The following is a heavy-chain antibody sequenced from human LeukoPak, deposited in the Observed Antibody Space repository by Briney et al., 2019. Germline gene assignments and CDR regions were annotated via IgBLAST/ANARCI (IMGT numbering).Heavy chain of an antibody. D-gene: IGHD3-10*01. J-gene: IGHJ4*02. CDR1: GFTFSSYS. CDR2: ISSSSSTI. V-gene: IGHV3-48*01. CDR3: ARGPTYGYFDY. Sequence: SGGSLRLSCAASGFTFSSYSMNWVRQAPGKGLEWVSYISSSSSTIYYADSVKGRFTISRDNAKSSLYLQMNSLRAEDTAVYYCARGPTYGYFDYWGQGTLVTVSS.